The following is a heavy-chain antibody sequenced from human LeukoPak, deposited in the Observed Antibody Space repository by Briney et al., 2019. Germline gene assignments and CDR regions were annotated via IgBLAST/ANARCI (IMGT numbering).Heavy chain of an antibody. J-gene: IGHJ4*02. V-gene: IGHV4-34*01. CDR2: INHSGST. D-gene: IGHD2/OR15-2a*01. Sequence: SETLSLTCAVHGGSFSGYYWSWIRQPPGKGLEWIGEINHSGSTNYNPSLKSRVTISVDTSKNQFSLKLSSVTAADTAVYYCARKLRGRNISPKAYFDYWGQGTLATVSS. CDR3: ARKLRGRNISPKAYFDY. CDR1: GGSFSGYY.